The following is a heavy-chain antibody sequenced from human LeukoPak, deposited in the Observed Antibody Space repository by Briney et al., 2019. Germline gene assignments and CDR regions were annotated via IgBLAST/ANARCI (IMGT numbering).Heavy chain of an antibody. Sequence: SETLSLTCAVYGGSFSGYYWSWIRQPPGKGLEWIGEINHSGSTNYNPSLKSRVTISVDTSKNQFSLKLSSVTAADTAVYYCARHPRRDIVVVPAAFDYWGQGTLVTVSS. CDR3: ARHPRRDIVVVPAAFDY. D-gene: IGHD2-2*01. J-gene: IGHJ4*02. V-gene: IGHV4-34*01. CDR1: GGSFSGYY. CDR2: INHSGST.